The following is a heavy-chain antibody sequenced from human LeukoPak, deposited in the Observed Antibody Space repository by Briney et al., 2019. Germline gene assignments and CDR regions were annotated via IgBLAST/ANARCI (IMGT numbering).Heavy chain of an antibody. Sequence: PGGSLRLSSAVSGFTFSTYCMHWVRQAPGKGLEWVAVIWYDGSNKYYADSVKGRFTISRDNSKNTLYLQMNSLRAEDTAVYYCARGQFPDIVVVPTLGNYFDYWGQGTLVTVSS. J-gene: IGHJ4*02. CDR3: ARGQFPDIVVVPTLGNYFDY. CDR1: GFTFSTYC. D-gene: IGHD2-2*01. V-gene: IGHV3-33*08. CDR2: IWYDGSNK.